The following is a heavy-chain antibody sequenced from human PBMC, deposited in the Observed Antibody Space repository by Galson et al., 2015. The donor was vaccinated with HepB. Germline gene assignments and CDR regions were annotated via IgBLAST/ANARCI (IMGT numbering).Heavy chain of an antibody. J-gene: IGHJ6*02. CDR2: MNPNSGNT. V-gene: IGHV1-8*01. CDR3: ARGSDILTGYRDYDMDV. CDR1: GYTFTSYD. Sequence: SVKVSCKASGYTFTSYDINWVQQATGQGLEWMGWMNPNSGNTGYAQKFQGRVTMTRNTSISTAYMELSSLRSEDTAVYYCARGSDILTGYRDYDMDVWGQGTTVTVSS. D-gene: IGHD3-9*01.